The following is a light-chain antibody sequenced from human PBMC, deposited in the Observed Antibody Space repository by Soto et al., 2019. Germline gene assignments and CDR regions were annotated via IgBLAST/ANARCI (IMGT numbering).Light chain of an antibody. CDR3: QQYGSSRWT. V-gene: IGKV3-20*01. CDR1: QSVSNNY. J-gene: IGKJ1*01. CDR2: GAS. Sequence: EIVLTQSPGTLSLSPGERATLSCRASQSVSNNYISWFQQKPGQPPRLLIYGASIRATGIPDRFSGGGSGTDFTLTISRLEPADVAVYFCQQYGSSRWTFGQGTKVDI.